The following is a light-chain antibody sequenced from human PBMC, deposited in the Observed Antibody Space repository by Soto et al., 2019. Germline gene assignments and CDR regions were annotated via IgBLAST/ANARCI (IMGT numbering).Light chain of an antibody. Sequence: EIVMTQSPATLSVSPGERATLSCRASQSVSSNLAWYQQKPGQAPRLLIYGASTRATGIPARFSGSGSGTEFILTISRLQSEDSAVYYCQQYSNWPAWTFGQGTKVEIK. CDR2: GAS. V-gene: IGKV3-15*01. J-gene: IGKJ1*01. CDR1: QSVSSN. CDR3: QQYSNWPAWT.